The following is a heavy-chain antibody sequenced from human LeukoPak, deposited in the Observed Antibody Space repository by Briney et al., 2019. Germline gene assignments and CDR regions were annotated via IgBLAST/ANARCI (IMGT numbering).Heavy chain of an antibody. J-gene: IGHJ4*02. CDR3: ARGPPNWGYDY. D-gene: IGHD7-27*01. CDR2: MSPNSGDT. V-gene: IGHV1-8*01. Sequence: ASVKVSCKASGYTFTSYDFNWVRQAPGQRPEWMGWMSPNSGDTGYAQKFQDRVTMTRNTSISTAYMELSSLRSDDTAVYYCARGPPNWGYDYWGPGTLVTVSS. CDR1: GYTFTSYD.